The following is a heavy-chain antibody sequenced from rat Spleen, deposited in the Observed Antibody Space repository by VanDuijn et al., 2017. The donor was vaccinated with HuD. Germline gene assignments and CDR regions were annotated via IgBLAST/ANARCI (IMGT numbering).Heavy chain of an antibody. D-gene: IGHD1-12*02. CDR1: GFTFSDYY. J-gene: IGHJ2*01. CDR3: VRNLHYYDGSYYFDY. Sequence: EVQLVESGGGLVQPGRSLKLSCAASGFTFSDYYMAWVRQAPKKGLEWVASIGYEGGNTYYGDSVKGRFTITRDNAKNTLYLQMNSLRSEDTATYYCVRNLHYYDGSYYFDYWGQGVMVTVSS. V-gene: IGHV5-22*01. CDR2: IGYEGGNT.